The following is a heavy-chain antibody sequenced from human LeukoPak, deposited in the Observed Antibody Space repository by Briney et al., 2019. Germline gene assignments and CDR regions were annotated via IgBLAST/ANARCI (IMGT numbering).Heavy chain of an antibody. CDR1: GFTFSSYW. Sequence: PGGSLRLSCAASGFTFSSYWMSWVRQTPGKGLEWVANIKQDGSEKYYVDSVKGRFTTSRDNAKNSLYLQMNSLRAEDTAVYYCARGASSSGYGYWGQGTLVTVSS. V-gene: IGHV3-7*01. CDR3: ARGASSSGYGY. CDR2: IKQDGSEK. D-gene: IGHD3-22*01. J-gene: IGHJ4*02.